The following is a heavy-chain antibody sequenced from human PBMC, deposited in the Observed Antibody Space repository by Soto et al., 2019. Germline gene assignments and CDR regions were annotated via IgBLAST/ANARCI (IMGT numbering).Heavy chain of an antibody. J-gene: IGHJ4*02. D-gene: IGHD4-4*01. CDR2: IYYSGTT. CDR3: ARWSLTTSTYYFDY. Sequence: QVQLQESGPGLVKPSQTLSLTCTVSGGSISSGTYYWSWVRQHPGKGLEWIGYIYYSGTTYYNPSLNSRVHISVATSKNQFYLRMRSVTAAATAVHYCARWSLTTSTYYFDYWGQGAPVTVSS. CDR1: GGSISSGTYY. V-gene: IGHV4-31*03.